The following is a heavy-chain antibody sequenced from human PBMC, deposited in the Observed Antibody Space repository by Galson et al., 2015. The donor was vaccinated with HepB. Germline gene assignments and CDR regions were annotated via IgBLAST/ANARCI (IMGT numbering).Heavy chain of an antibody. CDR1: GFTFSSYR. J-gene: IGHJ4*02. CDR3: ARTLGDYFDY. V-gene: IGHV3-7*03. CDR2: IKQDGSEK. D-gene: IGHD4-17*01. Sequence: SLRLSCAASGFTFSSYRMSWVRQAPGKGLEWVANIKQDGSEKYYVDSVKGRFTISRDNAKNSLYLQMNSLRAEDTAVYYCARTLGDYFDYWGQGTLVTVSS.